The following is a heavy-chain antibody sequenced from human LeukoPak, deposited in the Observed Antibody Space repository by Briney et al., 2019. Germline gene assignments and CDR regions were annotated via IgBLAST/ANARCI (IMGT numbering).Heavy chain of an antibody. D-gene: IGHD1-14*01. J-gene: IGHJ4*02. V-gene: IGHV3-23*01. CDR1: GFTFSSYA. CDR3: AREGMLPGYDY. CDR2: ISGSGDTT. Sequence: GGSLRLSCAASGFTFSSYAMSWVRQAPGKGLEWVSSISGSGDTTYYADSVKGRFTISRDNSKNTLYLQMNSLRAEDTAVYYCAREGMLPGYDYWGQGTLVTVSS.